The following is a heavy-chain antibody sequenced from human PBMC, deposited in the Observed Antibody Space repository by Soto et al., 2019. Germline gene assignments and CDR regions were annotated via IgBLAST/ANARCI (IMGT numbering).Heavy chain of an antibody. V-gene: IGHV3-23*01. Sequence: EVQLLESGGGLVQPGGSLRLSCAASGFTFSSYAMSWVRQAPGKGLEWVSAISGSGGSTYYADSVKGRFTISRDNTKNPVYLLMNSLRAEDTAVYCCLKCEDFWSCYYSYSSSYMDVWGKGTTVTVFS. D-gene: IGHD3-3*01. CDR3: LKCEDFWSCYYSYSSSYMDV. CDR2: ISGSGGST. CDR1: GFTFSSYA. J-gene: IGHJ6*03.